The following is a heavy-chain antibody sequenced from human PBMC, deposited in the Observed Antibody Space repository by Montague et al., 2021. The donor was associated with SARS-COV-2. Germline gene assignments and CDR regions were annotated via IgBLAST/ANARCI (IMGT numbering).Heavy chain of an antibody. D-gene: IGHD5-24*01. J-gene: IGHJ4*02. CDR2: LYRGESA. V-gene: IGHV4-59*02. CDR1: GVVELRRC. CDR3: ARGGFSVETATSYYFDS. Sequence: SETLSLTCTVSGVVELRRCWEEHTPDPQSHLECVCRLYRGESAYYNPSLKSRVTLSVGPSKNQFSLKMSSVAAADTAKYYCARGGFSVETATSYYFDSWGQGTLVTVSS.